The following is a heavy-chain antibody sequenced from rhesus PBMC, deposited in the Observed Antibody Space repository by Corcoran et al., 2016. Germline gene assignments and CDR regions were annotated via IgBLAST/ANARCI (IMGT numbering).Heavy chain of an antibody. J-gene: IGHJ4*01. CDR2: VDPVYGEI. Sequence: EVQLVQSGAAVKKPGASVKVSCKVSGYTFTELSMHWVRQAPGKGLEWMGGVDPVYGEIIHAEKFQGRVTMTEDTSTDTAYMELSSLRSEDTAVYYCAREAGGSGWPNFDYWGQGVLVTVSS. CDR1: GYTFTELS. D-gene: IGHD6-31*01. V-gene: IGHV1-156*01. CDR3: AREAGGSGWPNFDY.